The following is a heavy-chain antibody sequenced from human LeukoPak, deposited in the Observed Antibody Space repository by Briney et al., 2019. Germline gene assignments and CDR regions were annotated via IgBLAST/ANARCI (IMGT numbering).Heavy chain of an antibody. CDR1: GYTFTSYG. V-gene: IGHV1-18*01. J-gene: IGHJ5*02. D-gene: IGHD3-3*01. Sequence: GASVKVSCKASGYTFTSYGISWVRQAPGQGLEWMGWISAYNGNTNYAQKLQGRVTMTTDTSTSTAYMELSSLRSEDTAVYYCAGDQGFWSGYYRYNWFDPWGQGTLVTVSS. CDR2: ISAYNGNT. CDR3: AGDQGFWSGYYRYNWFDP.